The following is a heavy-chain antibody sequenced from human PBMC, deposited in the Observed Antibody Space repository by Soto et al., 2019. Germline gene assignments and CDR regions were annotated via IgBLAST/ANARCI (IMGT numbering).Heavy chain of an antibody. J-gene: IGHJ6*02. CDR3: AKDLRSSLRPYGMGV. V-gene: IGHV3-23*01. CDR1: GFTFSSYA. Sequence: GSLRLSCAASGFTFSSYAMSWVRQAPGKGLEWVSAISGSGGSTYYADSVKGRFTISRDNSKNTLYLQMNSLRAEDTAVYYCAKDLRSSLRPYGMGVWGQGTTVTVSS. D-gene: IGHD6-13*01. CDR2: ISGSGGST.